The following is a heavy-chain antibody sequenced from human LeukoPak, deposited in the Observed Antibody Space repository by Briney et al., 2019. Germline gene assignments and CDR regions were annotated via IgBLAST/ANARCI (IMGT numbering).Heavy chain of an antibody. CDR1: GGSIISYY. CDR3: ARPAYDSSGYFDAFDI. Sequence: SETLSLTCTVPGGSIISYYRSWIRQPPGKGLEWIGYIYYSGSSNYNPSLKTRVTISVDTSKNQFSLKLSSVTAADTAVYYCARPAYDSSGYFDAFDIWGQGAMVTVSS. J-gene: IGHJ3*02. D-gene: IGHD3-22*01. CDR2: IYYSGSS. V-gene: IGHV4-59*01.